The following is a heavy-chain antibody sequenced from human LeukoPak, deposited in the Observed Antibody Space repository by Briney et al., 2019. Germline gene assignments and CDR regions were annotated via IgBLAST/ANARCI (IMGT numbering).Heavy chain of an antibody. D-gene: IGHD3-10*01. CDR2: ISSSSSYI. J-gene: IGHJ4*02. Sequence: PGGSLRLSCAASGFTFSSYSMNWVRQAPGKGLEWVSSISSSSSYIYYADSVKGRFTISRDNAENSLYLQMNSLRAEDTAVYYCARDRGGGAILYYFDYWGQGTLVTVSS. CDR3: ARDRGGGAILYYFDY. V-gene: IGHV3-21*01. CDR1: GFTFSSYS.